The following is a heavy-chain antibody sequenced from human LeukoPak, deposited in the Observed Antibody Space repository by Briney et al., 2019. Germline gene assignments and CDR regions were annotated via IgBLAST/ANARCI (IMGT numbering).Heavy chain of an antibody. CDR2: IYYSGST. V-gene: IGHV4-59*01. CDR1: GGSISTYY. CDR3: ARAPQYYDSSGYYYYYMDV. J-gene: IGHJ6*03. D-gene: IGHD3-22*01. Sequence: SETLSLTCTVSGGSISTYYWSWLRQPPGKGLEWLGYIYYSGSTNYNPSLKSPITLSVATSKNQFSLNLSSVTAADTAVYYCARAPQYYDSSGYYYYYMDVWGKGTTVTVSS.